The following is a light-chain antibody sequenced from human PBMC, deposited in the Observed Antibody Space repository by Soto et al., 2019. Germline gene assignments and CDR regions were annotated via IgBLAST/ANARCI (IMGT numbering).Light chain of an antibody. J-gene: IGKJ4*01. CDR2: AAS. CDR1: QGISSY. V-gene: IGKV1-9*01. CDR3: QQLISYPLN. Sequence: DIQFTQSPSFLSSSVGDRVTITCLSSQGISSYLAWYQQKPGKAPKLLIYAASTLQSGVPSRFSGSGSGTEFTLTISSLQPEDCATYYCQQLISYPLNFGGGTKVDIX.